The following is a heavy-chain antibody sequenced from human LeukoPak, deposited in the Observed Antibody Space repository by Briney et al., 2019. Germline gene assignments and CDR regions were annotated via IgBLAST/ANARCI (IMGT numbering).Heavy chain of an antibody. CDR2: IKQDGSEK. Sequence: PGGSLRLSCAASGFTFSSYWMSWVRQAPGKGLEWVANIKQDGSEKYYVDSVKGRFTISRDNAKNSLYLQMNSLRAEDTAVYYCARDGEYYDFWSGYYTKYYFDYWGQGTLVTVSS. CDR3: ARDGEYYDFWSGYYTKYYFDY. J-gene: IGHJ4*02. CDR1: GFTFSSYW. D-gene: IGHD3-3*01. V-gene: IGHV3-7*01.